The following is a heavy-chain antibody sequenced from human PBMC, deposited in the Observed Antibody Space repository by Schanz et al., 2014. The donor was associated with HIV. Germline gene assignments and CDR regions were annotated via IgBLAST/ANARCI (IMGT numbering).Heavy chain of an antibody. D-gene: IGHD2-2*01. J-gene: IGHJ3*01. V-gene: IGHV1-2*02. CDR1: GYSFTGYY. CDR2: VNPNSGDT. Sequence: QVQLVQSGAEVKKPGASVKVSCKASGYSFTGYYMHWVRQAPGQGLEWMGWVNPNSGDTNYAQKFQGRVTMTRDTSISTAYMQLSRLRSDDTAVYYCARMSPSSTSYGDAFDVWGQGTMITVSS. CDR3: ARMSPSSTSYGDAFDV.